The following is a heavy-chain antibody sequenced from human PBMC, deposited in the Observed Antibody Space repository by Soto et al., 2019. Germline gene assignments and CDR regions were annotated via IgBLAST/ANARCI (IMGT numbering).Heavy chain of an antibody. V-gene: IGHV1-2*04. J-gene: IGHJ6*02. D-gene: IGHD4-4*01. CDR1: GGTFSSYT. CDR2: INPNSGGT. CDR3: ARDSGYSNYGLYGMDV. Sequence: ASVKVSCKASGGTFSSYTISWVRQAPGQGLEWMGWINPNSGGTNYAQKFQGWVTMTRDTSISTAYMELSRLRSDDTAVYYCARDSGYSNYGLYGMDVWGQGTTVTVSS.